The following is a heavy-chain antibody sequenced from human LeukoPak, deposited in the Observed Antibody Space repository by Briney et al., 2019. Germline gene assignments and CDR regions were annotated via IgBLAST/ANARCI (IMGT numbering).Heavy chain of an antibody. J-gene: IGHJ6*03. CDR2: MNPNSGNT. CDR3: ARGTAYDSSGYRPGHYYYYMDV. CDR1: GYTFTSYD. D-gene: IGHD3-22*01. Sequence: GASVKVSCKASGYTFTSYDINWVRQATGQGLEWMGWMNPNSGNTGYAQKFQGRVTMTRNTSISTAYMELSSLRAEDTALYHCARGTAYDSSGYRPGHYYYYMDVWGKGTTVTISS. V-gene: IGHV1-8*01.